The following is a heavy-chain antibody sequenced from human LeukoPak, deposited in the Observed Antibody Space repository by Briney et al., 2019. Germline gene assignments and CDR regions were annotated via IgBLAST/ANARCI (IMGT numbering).Heavy chain of an antibody. V-gene: IGHV1-24*01. Sequence: GASVKVSCKVSGYTLTELSMHWVRQAPGKGLEWMGGFDPEDGETIYAQKFQGRVTMTEDTSTVTAYMELSSLRSEDTAVYYCATELYSSSWYDMDVWGQGTTVTVSS. CDR2: FDPEDGET. CDR1: GYTLTELS. CDR3: ATELYSSSWYDMDV. J-gene: IGHJ6*02. D-gene: IGHD6-13*01.